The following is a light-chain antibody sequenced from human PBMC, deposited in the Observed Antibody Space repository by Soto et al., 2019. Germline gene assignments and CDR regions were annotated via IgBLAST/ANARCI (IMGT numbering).Light chain of an antibody. CDR3: QTWGTGIVV. CDR2: LNSDGSH. V-gene: IGLV4-69*01. J-gene: IGLJ2*01. CDR1: SGHSSYA. Sequence: QPVLTQSPSASASLGASVKLTCTPSSGHSSYAIAWHQQQPEKGPRYLMKLNSDGSHSKGDGIPDRFSGSSSGAERYLTISSLQSEDEADYYCQTWGTGIVVFGGGTNLTVL.